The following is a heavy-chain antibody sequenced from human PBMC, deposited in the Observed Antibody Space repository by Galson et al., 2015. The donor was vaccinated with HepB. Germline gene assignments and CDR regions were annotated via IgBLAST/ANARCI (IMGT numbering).Heavy chain of an antibody. J-gene: IGHJ6*02. CDR1: GYTFTNYG. D-gene: IGHD1-26*01. CDR2: VSTNNGNT. Sequence: QSGAEVKKPGESLKISCKASGYTFTNYGICWVRQAPGQGLEWMGWVSTNNGNTNYAQKFQGRVTMTTDTSTNAAYMDLRSLSSDDTAVYYCARDRVGWAPGKYYNARDVWGQGTTVTVSS. V-gene: IGHV1-18*04. CDR3: ARDRVGWAPGKYYNARDV.